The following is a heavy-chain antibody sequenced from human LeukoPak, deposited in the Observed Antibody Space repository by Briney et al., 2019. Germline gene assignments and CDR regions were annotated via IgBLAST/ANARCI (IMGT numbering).Heavy chain of an antibody. D-gene: IGHD3-22*01. V-gene: IGHV3-48*03. Sequence: GGSLRLSCAASGFTFRSYEMNWVRQAPGEGLEWVSYIGSSDSTTHYADSVKGRFTISRDNAKNSLYLQMNSLRVEDMGVYYCARETRGHYYDSSGPDHWGQGTLVTVSS. J-gene: IGHJ5*02. CDR2: IGSSDSTT. CDR1: GFTFRSYE. CDR3: ARETRGHYYDSSGPDH.